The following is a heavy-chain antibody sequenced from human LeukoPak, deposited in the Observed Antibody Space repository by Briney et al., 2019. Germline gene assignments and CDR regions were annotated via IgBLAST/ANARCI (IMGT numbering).Heavy chain of an antibody. V-gene: IGHV3-21*01. CDR1: GFTFSSYE. Sequence: GGSLRLSCAASGFTFSSYEMNWVRQAPGKGLEWVSSISSSSSYIYYADSVKGRFTISRDNAKNSLYLQMNSLRAEDTAVYYCARDRSDYGRDYWGQGTLVTVSS. CDR3: ARDRSDYGRDY. CDR2: ISSSSSYI. D-gene: IGHD1-26*01. J-gene: IGHJ4*02.